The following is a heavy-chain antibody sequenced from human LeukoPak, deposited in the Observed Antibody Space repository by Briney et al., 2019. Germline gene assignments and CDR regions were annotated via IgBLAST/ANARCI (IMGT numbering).Heavy chain of an antibody. V-gene: IGHV1-69*01. Sequence: SVKVSCKASGGTFSSYAISWVRQAPGQGLEWMGGNIPIFGTANYAQKFQGRVTITADESTSTAYMELSSLRSEDTAVYYCARATARLTPFQHWGQGTLVTVSS. CDR3: ARATARLTPFQH. CDR1: GGTFSSYA. D-gene: IGHD6-25*01. CDR2: NIPIFGTA. J-gene: IGHJ1*01.